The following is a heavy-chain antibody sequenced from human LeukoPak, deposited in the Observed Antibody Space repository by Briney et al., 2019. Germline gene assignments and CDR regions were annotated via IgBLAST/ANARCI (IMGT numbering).Heavy chain of an antibody. Sequence: ASVKVSCKASGYTFTGYYMHWVRQAPGQGLEWMGWINPNSGGTNYAQKFQGRVTMTRDTSISTAYMELSRLRSDDTAVYYCARVAVPAAIGAFDIWGQGTMVTVSS. D-gene: IGHD2-2*02. CDR1: GYTFTGYY. CDR2: INPNSGGT. CDR3: ARVAVPAAIGAFDI. J-gene: IGHJ3*02. V-gene: IGHV1-2*02.